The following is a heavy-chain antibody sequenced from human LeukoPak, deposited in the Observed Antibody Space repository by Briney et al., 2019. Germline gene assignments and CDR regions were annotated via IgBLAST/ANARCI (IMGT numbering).Heavy chain of an antibody. V-gene: IGHV4-61*02. J-gene: IGHJ4*02. CDR1: GGSISSGSHY. Sequence: SETLSLACTVSGGSISSGSHYWSWIRQPAGKGLEWIGRIYTSGSTNYNPSLKSRVTISVDTSKNQFSLKLSSVTAADTAVYYCAADGYNFFDYWGQGTLVTVSS. CDR3: AADGYNFFDY. D-gene: IGHD5-24*01. CDR2: IYTSGST.